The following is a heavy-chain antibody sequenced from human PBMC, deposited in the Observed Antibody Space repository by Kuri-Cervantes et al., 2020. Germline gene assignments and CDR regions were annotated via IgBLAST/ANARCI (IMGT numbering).Heavy chain of an antibody. CDR2: IRSKGYGETP. V-gene: IGHV3-49*03. Sequence: GESLKISCSASGFTFADYAMSWFRQAPGEGLEWVSLIRSKGYGETPAYAASVKGRFTISRDDSKTTLYLQMNSLRAEDTAVYYCAREGGIAAAGRYWYFDLWGRGTLVTVSS. D-gene: IGHD6-13*01. CDR1: GFTFADYA. CDR3: AREGGIAAAGRYWYFDL. J-gene: IGHJ2*01.